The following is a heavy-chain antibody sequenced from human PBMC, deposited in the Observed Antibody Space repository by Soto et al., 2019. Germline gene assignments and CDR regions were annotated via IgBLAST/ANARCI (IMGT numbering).Heavy chain of an antibody. CDR3: TTSISMMVVVIQDAFDI. CDR2: IRSKAYGGTT. V-gene: IGHV3-49*04. J-gene: IGHJ3*02. D-gene: IGHD3-22*01. CDR1: GFTFGDYA. Sequence: GESLKISCTASGFTFGDYAMSWVRQAPGKGLEWVGFIRSKAYGGTTEYAASVKGRFTISRDDSKSIAYLQMNSLKTEDTAVYYCTTSISMMVVVIQDAFDIWGQGTVVTVSS.